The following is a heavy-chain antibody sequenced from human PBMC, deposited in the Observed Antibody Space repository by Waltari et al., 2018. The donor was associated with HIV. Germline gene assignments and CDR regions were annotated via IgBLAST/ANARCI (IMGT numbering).Heavy chain of an antibody. Sequence: EVKVVESGGALVQPGGSLRLPCLGSGLPVSHNYMMWVRQGPGEGLEGVSIIDSDGRTEYRESGKGRFTISRDTSKNTVFLQMNSLRLEDTGIFYCARGASGRLQARGGYFGLDIWGRGTTVTVSS. D-gene: IGHD2-15*01. V-gene: IGHV3-66*02. CDR2: IDSDGRT. CDR1: GLPVSHNY. CDR3: ARGASGRLQARGGYFGLDI. J-gene: IGHJ6*02.